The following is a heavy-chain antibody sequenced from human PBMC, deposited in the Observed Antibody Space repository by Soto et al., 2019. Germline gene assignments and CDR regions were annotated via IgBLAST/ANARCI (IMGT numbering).Heavy chain of an antibody. V-gene: IGHV4-30-2*01. J-gene: IGHJ6*02. CDR3: AGIRIAAAGGGLDV. D-gene: IGHD6-13*01. CDR1: GGSINSGDYA. Sequence: LQLQESGSGLVKPSQTLSLTCGVSGGSINSGDYAWSWIRQPPGKGLEWMGYIYHSGSTYYNPSLQSRVTILVDRSTNQFSLKLSSVTAADTAVYYCAGIRIAAAGGGLDVWGQGTTVTVSS. CDR2: IYHSGST.